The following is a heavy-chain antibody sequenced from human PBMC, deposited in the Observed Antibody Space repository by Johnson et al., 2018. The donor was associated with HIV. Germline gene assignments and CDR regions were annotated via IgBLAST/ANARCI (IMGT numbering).Heavy chain of an antibody. J-gene: IGHJ3*02. V-gene: IGHV3-30*03. CDR2: ISYDGSNK. Sequence: QVQLVESGGGVVQPGRSLRLSCAASGFTFSSYGMHLVRQAPGKGLEWVAVISYDGSNKYSADSVKGRFSISRDNVKNSLYLQMDSLRDEDTAFYYCARDPLGSSWFEGDAFDIWGQGTIVTVS. CDR1: GFTFSSYG. CDR3: ARDPLGSSWFEGDAFDI. D-gene: IGHD6-13*01.